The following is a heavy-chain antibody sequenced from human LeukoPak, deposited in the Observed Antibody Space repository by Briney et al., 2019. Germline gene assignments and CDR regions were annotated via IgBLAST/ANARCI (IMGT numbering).Heavy chain of an antibody. Sequence: GGSLRLSCAASGFTFSSYAMHWVRQAPGKGLEWVAVISYDGSNKYHADSVKGRFTISRDNSKNTLYLQMNSLRAEDTAVYYCARMMTDYWGQGTLVTVSS. D-gene: IGHD3-16*01. CDR2: ISYDGSNK. J-gene: IGHJ4*02. CDR1: GFTFSSYA. V-gene: IGHV3-30-3*01. CDR3: ARMMTDY.